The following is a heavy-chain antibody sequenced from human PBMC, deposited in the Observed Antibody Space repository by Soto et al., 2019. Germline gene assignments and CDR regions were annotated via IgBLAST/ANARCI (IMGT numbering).Heavy chain of an antibody. J-gene: IGHJ4*02. CDR1: GYTFGRSG. CDR3: ARDQWCRSDICKAGDGVDY. D-gene: IGHD2-15*01. V-gene: IGHV1-18*01. Sequence: QVQLVQSGGEVKKPGASVKVSCKASGYTFGRSGISWVRQAPGQGFEWMGWISGYNGKTENTQKVQCRVTRTTDTSTNTAHMELRSLTSDDTAVYYCARDQWCRSDICKAGDGVDYWGQGTLVSVSS. CDR2: ISGYNGKT.